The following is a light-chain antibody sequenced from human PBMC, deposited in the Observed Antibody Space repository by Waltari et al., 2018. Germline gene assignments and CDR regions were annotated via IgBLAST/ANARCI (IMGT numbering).Light chain of an antibody. J-gene: IGLJ2*01. CDR1: KLGGKY. CDR2: QDN. V-gene: IGLV3-1*01. CDR3: QTWDSGSLV. Sequence: SYELIQPPSVSVSPGQTASIPCSGYKLGGKYLCWYRQRPGQSPVVVIYQDNKRPSGIPERLSGSNSGNTATLTISGTQAVDEGDYYCQTWDSGSLVFGGGTKLTVL.